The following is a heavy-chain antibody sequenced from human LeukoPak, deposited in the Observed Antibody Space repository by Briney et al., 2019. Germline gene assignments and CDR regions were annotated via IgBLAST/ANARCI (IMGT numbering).Heavy chain of an antibody. D-gene: IGHD3-22*01. V-gene: IGHV1-46*01. CDR3: ARDTRLLSSYDSSGYYSNPYFDY. CDR2: INPSGGST. Sequence: ASVKVSCKAAGYTFTGYYMFWVRQAPGQGLEWMGIINPSGGSTSYAQKFQGRVTMTRDTSTSTVYMELSSLRSEDTAVYYCARDTRLLSSYDSSGYYSNPYFDYWGQGTLVTVSS. J-gene: IGHJ4*02. CDR1: GYTFTGYY.